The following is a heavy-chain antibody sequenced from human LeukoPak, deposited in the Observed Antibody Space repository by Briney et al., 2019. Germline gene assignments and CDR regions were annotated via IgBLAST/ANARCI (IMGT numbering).Heavy chain of an antibody. CDR2: IKQDGSEK. V-gene: IGHV3-7*01. J-gene: IGHJ4*02. CDR3: AREMTIITYSFDS. CDR1: GFTFSSYW. Sequence: GGSLRLPCAASGFTFSSYWMSWVRQAPGKGLEWVANIKQDGSEKYYVDSVKGRFTISRDNAKNSLYLQMNSLRAEDTAVYYCAREMTIITYSFDSWGQGTLVTVSS. D-gene: IGHD5-24*01.